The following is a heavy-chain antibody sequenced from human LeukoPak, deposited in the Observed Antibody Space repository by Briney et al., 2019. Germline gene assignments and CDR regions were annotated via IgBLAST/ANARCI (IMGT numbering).Heavy chain of an antibody. Sequence: PSETLSLTCTVSGGSISSSSYYWGWIRQPPGKGLEWIGSIYYSGSTYYNPSLKSRVTISVDTSKNQFSLKLSPVTAADTAVYYCARDSTITGGWAFDIWGQGTMVTVSS. D-gene: IGHD3-9*01. J-gene: IGHJ3*02. V-gene: IGHV4-39*07. CDR3: ARDSTITGGWAFDI. CDR2: IYYSGST. CDR1: GGSISSSSYY.